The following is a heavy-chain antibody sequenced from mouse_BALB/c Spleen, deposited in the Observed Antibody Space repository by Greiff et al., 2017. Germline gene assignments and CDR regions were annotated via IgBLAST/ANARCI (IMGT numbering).Heavy chain of an antibody. Sequence: QVQLQQSGAELVRPGASVTLSCKASGYTFTDYEMHWVKQTPVHGLEWIGAIDPETGGTAYNQKFKGKATLTADKSSSTAYMELRSLTSEDSAVYYCTRLGYYGDWGQGTLVTVSA. CDR2: IDPETGGT. CDR3: TRLGYYGD. D-gene: IGHD1-2*01. J-gene: IGHJ3*01. CDR1: GYTFTDYE. V-gene: IGHV1-15*01.